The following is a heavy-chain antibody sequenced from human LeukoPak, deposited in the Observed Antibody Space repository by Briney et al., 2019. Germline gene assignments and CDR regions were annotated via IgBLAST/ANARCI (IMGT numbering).Heavy chain of an antibody. V-gene: IGHV3-23*01. Sequence: GGSLRLSCAASGFTFSSYAMSWVRQVPGKGLEWVSAISGSGGSTYYADSVKGRFTISRDNSKNTLYLQMNSLRAEDTAVYYCAKKLRVGATTLDAFDIWGQGTMVTVSS. D-gene: IGHD1-26*01. CDR3: AKKLRVGATTLDAFDI. CDR1: GFTFSSYA. CDR2: ISGSGGST. J-gene: IGHJ3*02.